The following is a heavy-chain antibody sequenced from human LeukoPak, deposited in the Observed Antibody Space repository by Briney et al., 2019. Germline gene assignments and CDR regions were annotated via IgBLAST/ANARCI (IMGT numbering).Heavy chain of an antibody. CDR1: GLSFSGAW. Sequence: GGSLRLSCATSGLSFSGAWMTWVRQAPGKGLVWVSRVKGDGTFTNYADSVYGRFTISRDNAKNTLYLHMHSLRAEDTAVYYCVRDGDDFNFDYWGQGNLVTVSS. CDR3: VRDGDDFNFDY. CDR2: VKGDGTFT. V-gene: IGHV3-74*01. D-gene: IGHD5-24*01. J-gene: IGHJ4*02.